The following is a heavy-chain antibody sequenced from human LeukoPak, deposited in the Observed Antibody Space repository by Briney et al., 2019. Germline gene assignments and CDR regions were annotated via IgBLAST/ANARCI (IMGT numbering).Heavy chain of an antibody. V-gene: IGHV4-34*01. J-gene: IGHJ3*02. D-gene: IGHD3-3*01. Sequence: WXXEINXXGSTNYNPSLKSRVTISVDTSKNQFSLKLSSVTAADTAVYYCARVDVLRFLEWTYDAFDIWGQGTMVTVSS. CDR3: ARVDVLRFLEWTYDAFDI. CDR2: INXXGST.